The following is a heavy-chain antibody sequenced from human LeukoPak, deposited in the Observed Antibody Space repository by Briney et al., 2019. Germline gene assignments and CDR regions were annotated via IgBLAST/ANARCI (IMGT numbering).Heavy chain of an antibody. J-gene: IGHJ3*02. D-gene: IGHD3-9*01. CDR2: ISGSGGST. V-gene: IGHV3-23*01. Sequence: GGSLRLSCAASGFTFSSYGMSWVRQAPGKGLEWVSAISGSGGSTYYADSVKGRFTISRDNSKNTLYLQMNCLRAEDTAVYYCAKEYDILTGYYAFDIWGQGTMVTVSS. CDR3: AKEYDILTGYYAFDI. CDR1: GFTFSSYG.